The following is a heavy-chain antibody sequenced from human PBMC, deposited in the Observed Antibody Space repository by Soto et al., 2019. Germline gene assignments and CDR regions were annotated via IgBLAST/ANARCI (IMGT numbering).Heavy chain of an antibody. D-gene: IGHD3-16*01. CDR3: ARGGSTRYYYYMDV. CDR1: GGTFSSYT. CDR2: IIPILGIA. V-gene: IGHV1-69*02. Sequence: QVQLVQSGAEVKKPGSSVKVSCKASGGTFSSYTISWVRQAPGQGLEWMGRIIPILGIANYAQKFQGRVRITADKSTSTAYMELSSLRSEDTAVYYCARGGSTRYYYYMDVWGKGTTVTVSS. J-gene: IGHJ6*03.